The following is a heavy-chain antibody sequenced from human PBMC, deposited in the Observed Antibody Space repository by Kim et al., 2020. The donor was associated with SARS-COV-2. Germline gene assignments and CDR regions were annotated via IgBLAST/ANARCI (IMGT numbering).Heavy chain of an antibody. J-gene: IGHJ4*02. D-gene: IGHD4-17*01. V-gene: IGHV4-4*02. Sequence: YNPSLKSRVTISVDKSKNQFSLKLSSVTAADTAVYYCARDQVYGDYALDYWGQGTLVTVSS. CDR3: ARDQVYGDYALDY.